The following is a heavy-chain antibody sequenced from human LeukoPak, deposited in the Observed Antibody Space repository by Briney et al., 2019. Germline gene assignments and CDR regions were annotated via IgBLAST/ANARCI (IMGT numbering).Heavy chain of an antibody. V-gene: IGHV3-48*04. J-gene: IGHJ4*02. CDR2: ITTRSNTI. Sequence: GGSLRLSCAASGFTINGYSLIWVRQAPGKGLEWISFITTRSNTIYYADSVKGRFTISRDNAKNSLYLQMNSLRAEDTAVYYCARSDYGGDYFDYWGQGTLVTVSS. D-gene: IGHD4-23*01. CDR1: GFTINGYS. CDR3: ARSDYGGDYFDY.